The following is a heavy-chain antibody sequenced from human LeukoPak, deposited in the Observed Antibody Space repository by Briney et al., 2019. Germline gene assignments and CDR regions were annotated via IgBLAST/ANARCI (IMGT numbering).Heavy chain of an antibody. CDR1: GGPISSVGYY. J-gene: IGHJ3*02. V-gene: IGHV4-31*03. CDR3: ARDTDDTSGYYYRAFDI. CDR2: IYYSGST. Sequence: SETLSLTCTVSGGPISSVGYYWSWIRQHPGRGLEWIGYIYYSGSTYYNPSLKSRVTISVDTSKNQFSLKLSSVTAVDTAMYYCARDTDDTSGYYYRAFDIWGQGTMLTVSS. D-gene: IGHD3-22*01.